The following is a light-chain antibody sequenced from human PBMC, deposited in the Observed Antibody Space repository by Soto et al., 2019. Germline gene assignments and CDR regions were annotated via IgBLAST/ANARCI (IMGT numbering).Light chain of an antibody. CDR1: SSDVGGYNF. CDR2: DVT. J-gene: IGLJ1*01. CDR3: SSYTSSGTFV. Sequence: QSALTQPASVSGSPGQSITISCIGTSSDVGGYNFVSWYQQHPDKAPKLMIYDVTSRPSGVSNRFSGSKSGSTASMTISGLQPEDEADYYCSSYTSSGTFVFGTGTKLTVL. V-gene: IGLV2-14*01.